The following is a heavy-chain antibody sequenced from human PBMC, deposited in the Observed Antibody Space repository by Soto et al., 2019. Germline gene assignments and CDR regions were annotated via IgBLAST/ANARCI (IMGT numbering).Heavy chain of an antibody. D-gene: IGHD2-2*01. CDR3: ARGSGVVVND. CDR1: GYTFTSYA. Sequence: QVQLVQSGAEEKKPGASVKVSCKASGYTFTSYAMHWVRQAPGQRLEWMGWINAGNGNTKYSQKFQGRVTITRATSASTAYMELSRLRSEDTAVDYCARGSGVVVNDWGQGTLVTVSS. CDR2: INAGNGNT. J-gene: IGHJ4*02. V-gene: IGHV1-3*05.